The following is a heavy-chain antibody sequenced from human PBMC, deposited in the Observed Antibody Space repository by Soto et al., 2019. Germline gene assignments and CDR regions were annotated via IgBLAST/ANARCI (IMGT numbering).Heavy chain of an antibody. CDR3: AKFGGEVATTPYYYYMDV. Sequence: ESGGGVVQPGRSLRLSCAASGFTFSSYGMHWVRQAPGKGLEWVAVISYDGSNKYYADSVKGRFTISRDNSKNTLYLQMNSLRAEDTAVYYCAKFGGEVATTPYYYYMDVWGKGTTVTVSS. CDR1: GFTFSSYG. J-gene: IGHJ6*03. D-gene: IGHD3-16*01. V-gene: IGHV3-30*18. CDR2: ISYDGSNK.